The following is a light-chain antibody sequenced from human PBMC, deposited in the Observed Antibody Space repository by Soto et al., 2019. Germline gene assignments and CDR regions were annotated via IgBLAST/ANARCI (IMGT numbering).Light chain of an antibody. CDR3: QKYNTVPAS. V-gene: IGKV1-27*01. CDR2: SAS. CDR1: QGIGNS. J-gene: IGKJ5*01. Sequence: DIQMTQSPPSLSASVGDRVTITCRASQGIGNSLAWYQQKPGTVPKLLIYSASTLQSGVPSRFSGSGSGTDFILTISSLHAEDVAAYYCQKYNTVPASFGQGTRLEIK.